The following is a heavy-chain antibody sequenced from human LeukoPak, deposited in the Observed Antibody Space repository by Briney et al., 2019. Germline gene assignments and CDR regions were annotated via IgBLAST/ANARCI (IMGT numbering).Heavy chain of an antibody. D-gene: IGHD1-26*01. CDR1: GFTFSSYA. Sequence: PGGSLRLSCAASGFTFSSYAMSWVRQAPGKGLEWVSAISGSGGSTYYADSVKGRFTISRDNAKNSLYLQMNSLRAEDTAVYYCARDPFSGSYHHFDYWGQGTLVTVSS. CDR2: ISGSGGST. V-gene: IGHV3-23*01. CDR3: ARDPFSGSYHHFDY. J-gene: IGHJ4*02.